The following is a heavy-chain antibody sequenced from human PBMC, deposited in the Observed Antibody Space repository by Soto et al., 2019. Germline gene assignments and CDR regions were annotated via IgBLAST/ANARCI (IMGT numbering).Heavy chain of an antibody. CDR3: ARLGYSYGELDY. Sequence: SETLSLTCTVSGGSISSSSYYWGWIRQPPGKGLEWIGSIYYSGSTYYNPSLKSRVTISIDTSKNQFSLKLSSVTAADTAVYYCARLGYSYGELDYWGQGTLVTVSS. CDR2: IYYSGST. V-gene: IGHV4-39*01. CDR1: GGSISSSSYY. D-gene: IGHD5-18*01. J-gene: IGHJ4*02.